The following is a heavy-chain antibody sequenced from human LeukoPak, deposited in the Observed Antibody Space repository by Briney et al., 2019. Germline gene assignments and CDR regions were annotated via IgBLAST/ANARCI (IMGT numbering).Heavy chain of an antibody. CDR3: ARDSSSWYSLNWFDP. CDR2: IIPIFGTA. CDR1: GGTFSSYA. D-gene: IGHD6-13*01. Sequence: ASVKVSCKASGGTFSSYAISWVRQAPGRGLEWMGGIIPIFGTANYAQKLQGRVTMTTDTSTSTAYMELRSLRSDDTAVYYCARDSSSWYSLNWFDPWGQGTLVTVSS. V-gene: IGHV1-69*05. J-gene: IGHJ5*02.